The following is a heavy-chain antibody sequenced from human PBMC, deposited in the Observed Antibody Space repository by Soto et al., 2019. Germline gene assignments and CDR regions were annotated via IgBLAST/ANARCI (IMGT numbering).Heavy chain of an antibody. Sequence: QLQLQESGSGLVKPSQTLSLTCAVSGGSISSGGYSWSWIRQPPGKGLEWIGYIYHSGSTYYNPSLKSRVTIPEDRSKNQFSLKLSSVTAADTAVYYCARSYSNYHDAFDIWGQGTMVTVSS. D-gene: IGHD4-4*01. V-gene: IGHV4-30-2*01. CDR3: ARSYSNYHDAFDI. CDR2: IYHSGST. CDR1: GGSISSGGYS. J-gene: IGHJ3*02.